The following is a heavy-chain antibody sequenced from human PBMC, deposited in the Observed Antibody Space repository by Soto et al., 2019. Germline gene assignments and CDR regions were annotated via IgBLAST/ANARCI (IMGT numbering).Heavy chain of an antibody. D-gene: IGHD6-19*01. CDR1: GGTFSSYA. CDR2: IIPIFGTA. Sequence: QVQLVQSGAEVKKPGSSVKVSCKASGGTFSSYAISWVRQAPGQGLEWMGGIIPIFGTANYAQKFQGRVTITADESTSTAYMELSSLRTEDTAVYYRAGWSSGWNYHYYGMDVWGQGTTVTVSS. V-gene: IGHV1-69*01. J-gene: IGHJ6*02. CDR3: AGWSSGWNYHYYGMDV.